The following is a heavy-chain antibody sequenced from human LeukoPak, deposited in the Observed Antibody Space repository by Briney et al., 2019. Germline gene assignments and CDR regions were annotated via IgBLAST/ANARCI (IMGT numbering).Heavy chain of an antibody. J-gene: IGHJ4*02. CDR1: GFTFSSSG. CDR3: AKDRSGTYYFDY. V-gene: IGHV3-30*02. CDR2: LRHDGNSK. Sequence: PGGSLRLSCAASGFTFSSSGMHWVRQAPGKGPEWVAFLRHDGNSKNYANSVKGRFTISRDTSKNTLFLRMNSLGAEDTAVYYCAKDRSGTYYFDYWGQGTLVTVSS. D-gene: IGHD1-26*01.